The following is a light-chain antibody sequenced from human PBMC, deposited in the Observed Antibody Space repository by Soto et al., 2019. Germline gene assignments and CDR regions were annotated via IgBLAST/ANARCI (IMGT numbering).Light chain of an antibody. Sequence: QSALTQPPSASGSPGQSVAISCTGTSSDVGSHNYVSWYQQHPGKAPKLIIFEVNNRPSGVSHRFSGSKSGNTASLTISDLQGEDEADYYCSSYTTNNTVVFGGGTKVTVL. CDR3: SSYTTNNTVV. CDR1: SSDVGSHNY. V-gene: IGLV2-14*01. J-gene: IGLJ2*01. CDR2: EVN.